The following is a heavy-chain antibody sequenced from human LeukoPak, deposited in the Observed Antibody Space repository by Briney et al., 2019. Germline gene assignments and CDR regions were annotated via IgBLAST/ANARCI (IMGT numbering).Heavy chain of an antibody. CDR1: GFTFSSYN. V-gene: IGHV3-21*01. CDR3: AGGMWHDAFDI. Sequence: PGGSLRLSCAASGFTFSSYNIYWVRQAPGKGLEWVSSISSSSTYIYHADSVKGRFTISRDSAKNSLYLQMNSLRVEDTAVYYCAGGMWHDAFDIWGQGTLVTVSS. D-gene: IGHD2-21*01. J-gene: IGHJ3*02. CDR2: ISSSSTYI.